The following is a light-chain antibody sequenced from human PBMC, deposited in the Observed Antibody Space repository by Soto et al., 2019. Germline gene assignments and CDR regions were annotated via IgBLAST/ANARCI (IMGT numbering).Light chain of an antibody. Sequence: DIQMTQSPPSLSASVGDRISITCRASQSISNYLNWYQQKPGEAPQLLIYGASSLRSGVPSRFSGVGSGTDFTLTINTLQPEDFATYYCQQSFSNPKTFGQGTKVEI. CDR1: QSISNY. V-gene: IGKV1-39*01. CDR2: GAS. CDR3: QQSFSNPKT. J-gene: IGKJ1*01.